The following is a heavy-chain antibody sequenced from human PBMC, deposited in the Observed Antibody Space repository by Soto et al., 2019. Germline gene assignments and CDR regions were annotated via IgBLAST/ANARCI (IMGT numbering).Heavy chain of an antibody. CDR3: ARGDYLDS. CDR1: GGSISSYY. CDR2: IYYSGST. Sequence: SETLSLTCTVSGGSISSYYWSWTRQPPGKGLEWIGYIYYSGSTNYNPSLKSRATISVDTSKNQFSLKLSSVAAADTAVYYCARGDYLDSWGQGTLVTVSS. V-gene: IGHV4-59*01. J-gene: IGHJ4*02.